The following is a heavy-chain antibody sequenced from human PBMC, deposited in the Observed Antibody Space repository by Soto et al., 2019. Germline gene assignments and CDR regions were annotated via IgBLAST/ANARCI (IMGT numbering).Heavy chain of an antibody. V-gene: IGHV2-5*02. CDR3: AHTTLHADSSGNSRDYFDY. CDR1: GFSLTTSRMR. CDR2: IFGDDDK. D-gene: IGHD3-22*01. Sequence: QITLKESGPTLVKPTQTLTLTCTFSGFSLTTSRMRMAWIRQPPGKALEWLALIFGDDDKRYSPSLKSRLTGTKASSKNQVALTMTNMDPVDTATYFCAHTTLHADSSGNSRDYFDYWGQGTLVTVSS. J-gene: IGHJ4*02.